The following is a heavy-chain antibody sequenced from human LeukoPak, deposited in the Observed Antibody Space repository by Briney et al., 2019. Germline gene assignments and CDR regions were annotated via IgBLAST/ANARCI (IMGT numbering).Heavy chain of an antibody. Sequence: ASVTVSFTAFGYTFTINHMHWVRQAPGQGPEWMGVSSPSGGSTTYAQKFQGRVTLTRDMSTSTHYLELSTLRSEDTAVYYCARDNSVRDEAWWFNPWGQGTLVTVSS. V-gene: IGHV1-46*01. D-gene: IGHD5-24*01. CDR1: GYTFTINH. J-gene: IGHJ5*02. CDR3: ARDNSVRDEAWWFNP. CDR2: SSPSGGST.